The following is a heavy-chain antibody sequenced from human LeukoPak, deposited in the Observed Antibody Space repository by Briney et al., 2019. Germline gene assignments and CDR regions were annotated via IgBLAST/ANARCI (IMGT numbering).Heavy chain of an antibody. V-gene: IGHV1-18*01. CDR1: GYTFTSYG. Sequence: ASVKVSCKASGYTFTSYGISWVRQAPGQGLVWMGWISAYNGNTNYAQKLQGRVTMTTDTSTSTAYMELRSLRSDDTAVYYCAREEDSSSWRGRYNWFDPWGQGTLVTVSS. CDR2: ISAYNGNT. D-gene: IGHD6-13*01. CDR3: AREEDSSSWRGRYNWFDP. J-gene: IGHJ5*02.